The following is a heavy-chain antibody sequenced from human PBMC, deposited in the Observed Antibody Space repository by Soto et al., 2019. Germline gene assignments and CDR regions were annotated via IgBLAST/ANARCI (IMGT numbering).Heavy chain of an antibody. D-gene: IGHD5-12*01. J-gene: IGHJ4*02. V-gene: IGHV3-30-3*01. CDR2: ISYDGSNK. Sequence: SLRLSCAASGFTFSSYAMHWVRQAPGKGLEWVAVISYDGSNKYYADSVKGRFTISRDNSKNTLYLQMNSLRAEDTAVYYCARDSGLGGYDYGYWGQGT. CDR3: ARDSGLGGYDYGY. CDR1: GFTFSSYA.